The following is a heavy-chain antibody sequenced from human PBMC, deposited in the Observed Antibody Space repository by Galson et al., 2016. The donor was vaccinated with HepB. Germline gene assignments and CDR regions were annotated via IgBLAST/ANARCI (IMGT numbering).Heavy chain of an antibody. CDR1: GYTFNTYN. D-gene: IGHD1-14*01. V-gene: IGHV1-46*02. CDR2: IKPSGGNT. CDR3: ARELDHSFYFDY. J-gene: IGHJ4*02. Sequence: SVKVSCKASGYTFNTYNMHWVRQAPGQGLEWMGIIKPSGGNTIYAQKFQDRITMTRDTSTSTVYMELISLRSGDTAVYYCARELDHSFYFDYWGQGTLLTVSS.